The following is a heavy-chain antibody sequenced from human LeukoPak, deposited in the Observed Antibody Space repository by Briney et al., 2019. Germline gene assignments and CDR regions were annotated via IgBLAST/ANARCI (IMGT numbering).Heavy chain of an antibody. CDR2: INPNSGGT. J-gene: IGHJ4*02. V-gene: IGHV1-2*02. Sequence: ASVKVSCKASGYTFTGYYMHWVRQAPGQGLEWMGWINPNSGGTNYAQKFQGRVTMTRDTSISTAYMELRRLRSDDTAVYYCARDRWIQLRYFFDYWGQGTLVTVFS. CDR1: GYTFTGYY. CDR3: ARDRWIQLRYFFDY. D-gene: IGHD5-18*01.